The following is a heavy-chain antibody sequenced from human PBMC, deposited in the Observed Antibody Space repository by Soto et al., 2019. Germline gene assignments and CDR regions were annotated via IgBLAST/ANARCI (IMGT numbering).Heavy chain of an antibody. CDR3: ASTTVTTFRFGWYFGL. Sequence: QVQLQESGPGLVKPSQTLSLTCTVSGGSISSGGYYWSWIRQHPGKGLEWIGYIYYSGSTYYNPSLKSRVTISVDTSKNQFSLDLSSVTAADTAVYYCASTTVTTFRFGWYFGLWGRGTLVTVSS. J-gene: IGHJ2*01. CDR2: IYYSGST. V-gene: IGHV4-31*03. D-gene: IGHD4-17*01. CDR1: GGSISSGGYY.